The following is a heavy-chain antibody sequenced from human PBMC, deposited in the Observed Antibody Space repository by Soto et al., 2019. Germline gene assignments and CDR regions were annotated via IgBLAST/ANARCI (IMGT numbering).Heavy chain of an antibody. Sequence: QLQLQESGSGLVKPSQTLSLTCAVSGGSISSGGYSWSWIRQPPGKGLEWFVYIYHSGSNYYNTSLHSRVTVSVERSKNQCSLNLSSVTEEDTAVYYSARVPSPWGQGTLVTVSS. J-gene: IGHJ1*01. V-gene: IGHV4-30-2*01. CDR3: ARVPSP. CDR1: GGSISSGGYS. CDR2: IYHSGSN.